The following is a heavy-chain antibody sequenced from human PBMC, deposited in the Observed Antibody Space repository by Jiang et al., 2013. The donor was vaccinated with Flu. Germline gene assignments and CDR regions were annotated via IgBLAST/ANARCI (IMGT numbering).Heavy chain of an antibody. Sequence: GAEVKKPGSSVKVSCKTSGGTFRSYAINWVRQAPGQGLEWVGGIIPLFGTPNYAQKFQGRVTITADESTTTAYMEVSSLKPEDTAVYYCAREVASVSIFGVVTDYYYYGLDVWGQGTTVIVSS. J-gene: IGHJ6*02. CDR3: AREVASVSIFGVVTDYYYYGLDV. D-gene: IGHD3-3*01. CDR1: GGTFRSYA. V-gene: IGHV1-69*01. CDR2: IIPLFGTP.